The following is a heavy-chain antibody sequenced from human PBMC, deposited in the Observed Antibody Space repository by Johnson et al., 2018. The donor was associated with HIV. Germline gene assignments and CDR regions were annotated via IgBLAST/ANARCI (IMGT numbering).Heavy chain of an antibody. V-gene: IGHV3-7*01. J-gene: IGHJ3*02. D-gene: IGHD1-26*01. CDR2: IKYDGSGK. CDR1: GFTFEDSG. CDR3: AKDGDHSGSPPEAFDI. Sequence: VQLVESGGGAVRPGGSLRLSCVVSGFTFEDSGMSWVRQAPGKGLEWVAGIKYDGSGKFCVDSVKGRFTISRDNSKNTLYLQMNSLRAEDTAVYYCAKDGDHSGSPPEAFDIWGQGTMVTVSS.